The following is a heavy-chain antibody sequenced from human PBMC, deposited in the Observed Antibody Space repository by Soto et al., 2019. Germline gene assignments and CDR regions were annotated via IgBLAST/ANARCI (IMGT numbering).Heavy chain of an antibody. CDR2: IYYSGST. Sequence: SETLSLTCTVSGGSISSYYWSWIRQPPGKGLEWIGYIYYSGSTNYNPSLKSRVTISVDTSKNQFSLKLSSVTAADTAVYYCARGIEAAAGTGYYYYYMDVWGKGTTVIVSS. CDR1: GGSISSYY. J-gene: IGHJ6*03. D-gene: IGHD6-13*01. V-gene: IGHV4-59*01. CDR3: ARGIEAAAGTGYYYYYMDV.